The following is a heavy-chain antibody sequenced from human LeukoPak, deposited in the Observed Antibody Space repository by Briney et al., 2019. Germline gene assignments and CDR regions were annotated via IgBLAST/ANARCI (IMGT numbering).Heavy chain of an antibody. J-gene: IGHJ4*02. CDR2: IYYSGGT. CDR3: ARHGTISSESYFDY. Sequence: KPSETLSLTCSVSGGSINSFYWSWVRQSPGKGLEWIGYIYYSGGTIYNSSLKSRVTILVDTSKNQFSLRLSSVTAADTAVYYCARHGTISSESYFDYWGQGALVTVSS. V-gene: IGHV4-59*08. D-gene: IGHD1-14*01. CDR1: GGSINSFY.